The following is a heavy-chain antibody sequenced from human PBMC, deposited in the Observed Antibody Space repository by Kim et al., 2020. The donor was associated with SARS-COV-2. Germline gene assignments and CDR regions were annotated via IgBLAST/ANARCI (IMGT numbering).Heavy chain of an antibody. CDR3: ARLRSLDSSGSFDY. Sequence: KPSLESRVTISEDTSKTQFSLQLSSVTAADTAVYYCARLRSLDSSGSFDYWGHGTRVTVSS. J-gene: IGHJ4*01. D-gene: IGHD3-22*01. V-gene: IGHV4-61*07.